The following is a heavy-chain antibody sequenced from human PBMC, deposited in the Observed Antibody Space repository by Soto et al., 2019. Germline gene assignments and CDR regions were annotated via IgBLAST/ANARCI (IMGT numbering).Heavy chain of an antibody. CDR1: GGSISSYY. D-gene: IGHD3-10*01. CDR3: ARDRPYYYGSGSYSSIDV. CDR2: IYYSGNT. V-gene: IGHV4-59*01. Sequence: SETLSLTCTVSGGSISSYYWTWIRLPPGKGLEWIGYIYYSGNTNYNPSLRSRVTISVDTSKNQFSLNLSSVTAADTAVYYCARDRPYYYGSGSYSSIDVWGQGTTVTVSS. J-gene: IGHJ6*02.